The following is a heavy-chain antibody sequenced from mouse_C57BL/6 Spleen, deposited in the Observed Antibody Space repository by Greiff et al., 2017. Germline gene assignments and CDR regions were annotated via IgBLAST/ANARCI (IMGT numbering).Heavy chain of an antibody. J-gene: IGHJ4*01. CDR1: GYAFSSSW. CDR2: IYPGDGDT. CDR3: ARGSSGYHYAMDD. D-gene: IGHD3-2*02. V-gene: IGHV1-82*01. Sequence: QVQLQQSGPELVKPGASVKISCKASGYAFSSSWMNWVKQRPGKGLEWIGRIYPGDGDTNYNGKFKGKATLTADKSSSTAYMQLSSLTSEDSAVYLCARGSSGYHYAMDDWGQGTSVTVSS.